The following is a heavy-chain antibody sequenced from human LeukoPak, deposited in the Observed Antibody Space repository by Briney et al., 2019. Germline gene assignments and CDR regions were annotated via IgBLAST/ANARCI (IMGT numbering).Heavy chain of an antibody. D-gene: IGHD1-26*01. CDR3: ARDTRTFDF. J-gene: IGHJ4*02. CDR2: IKQDGSEK. Sequence: GGSLRLSCAASGFTFSSYRMNWVRQAPGKGLEWVANIKQDGSEKYYVDSVKGRFTISRDNAKNSLFLQMNSLRAEDTAVYYCARDTRTFDFWGQGTLVTVSS. CDR1: GFTFSSYR. V-gene: IGHV3-7*01.